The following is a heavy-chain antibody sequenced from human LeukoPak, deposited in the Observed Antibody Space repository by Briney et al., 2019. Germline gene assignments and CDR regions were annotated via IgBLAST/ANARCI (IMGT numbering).Heavy chain of an antibody. CDR3: ARSQGGMRVVVAATRSWFDP. Sequence: SVKVSCKASGGTFSSYAISWVRQAPGQGLEWMGGIIPIFGTANYAQKFQGRVTITTDESTSTAYMELSSLRSEDTAVYYCARSQGGMRVVVAATRSWFDPWGQGTLVTVSS. J-gene: IGHJ5*02. D-gene: IGHD2-15*01. CDR1: GGTFSSYA. V-gene: IGHV1-69*05. CDR2: IIPIFGTA.